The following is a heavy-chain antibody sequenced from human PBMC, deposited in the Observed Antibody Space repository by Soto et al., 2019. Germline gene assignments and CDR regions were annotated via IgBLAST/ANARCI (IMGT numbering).Heavy chain of an antibody. CDR2: SRNKANSYTT. J-gene: IGHJ4*02. D-gene: IGHD2-15*01. CDR3: VGLCSGGSCYSRGTFNY. CDR1: GLAFSNYY. Sequence: EVQLVESGGGLVQPGGSLRLSCAASGLAFSNYYMDWVRQAPGKGLEWVGRSRNKANSYTTEYAASVKGRFTISRDDSNTSLYLQMNSLKTEDTAVYYCVGLCSGGSCYSRGTFNYWGQGTLVTVSS. V-gene: IGHV3-72*01.